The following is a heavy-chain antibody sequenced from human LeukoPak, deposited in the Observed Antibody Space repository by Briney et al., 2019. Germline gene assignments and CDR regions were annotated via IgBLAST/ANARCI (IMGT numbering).Heavy chain of an antibody. J-gene: IGHJ4*02. Sequence: SETLSLTCAVYGGSFSGYYWGRIRQPPGKGLEWIGTIYYSGSTYYNPSLKSRVTISIDTSKNQLSLKLSSVTAADTAVYYCARHYGRTSSGWPPSDYWGQGTLVTVSS. V-gene: IGHV4-39*01. D-gene: IGHD6-19*01. CDR1: GGSFSGYY. CDR2: IYYSGST. CDR3: ARHYGRTSSGWPPSDY.